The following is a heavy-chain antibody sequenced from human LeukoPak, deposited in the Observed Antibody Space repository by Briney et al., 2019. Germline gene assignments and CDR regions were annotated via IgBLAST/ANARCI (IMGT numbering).Heavy chain of an antibody. CDR1: GYTFSTSG. CDR3: ARVSVYYDSSGYRNLHFDY. CDR2: IIPIFGTA. Sequence: ASVKVSCKASGYTFSTSGITWVRQAPGQGLEWMGGIIPIFGTANYAQKFQGRVTITADKSTSTAYMELSSLRSEDTAVYYCARVSVYYDSSGYRNLHFDYWGQGTLVTVSS. J-gene: IGHJ4*02. V-gene: IGHV1-69*06. D-gene: IGHD3-22*01.